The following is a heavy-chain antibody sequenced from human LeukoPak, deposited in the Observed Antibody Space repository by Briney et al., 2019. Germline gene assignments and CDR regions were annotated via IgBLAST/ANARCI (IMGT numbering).Heavy chain of an antibody. V-gene: IGHV3-53*01. D-gene: IGHD2-15*01. J-gene: IGHJ4*02. CDR1: GFTVSSNY. CDR3: ARYCSGGCYSGVDY. Sequence: PGGSLRLSCAASGFTVSSNYMSWVRQAPGKGLEWVSVIYSGGSTYYADSVKGRFTISRDNAKNTLYLQMNSLRAEDTAVYYCARYCSGGCYSGVDYWGQGTLVTVPS. CDR2: IYSGGST.